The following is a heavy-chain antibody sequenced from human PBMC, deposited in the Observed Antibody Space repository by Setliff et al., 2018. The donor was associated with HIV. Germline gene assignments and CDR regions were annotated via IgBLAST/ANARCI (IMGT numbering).Heavy chain of an antibody. D-gene: IGHD5-18*01. J-gene: IGHJ5*01. Sequence: ASVKVSCKASGYTFIHYAMHWVRQAPGQRPEWLGWISNGDPNVKYSQKFQGRVTITTDRSAATVYMELSSLTSEDTAVYYCARRGDATMAFSFDFWGQGSLVTVSS. CDR3: ARRGDATMAFSFDF. CDR1: GYTFIHYA. V-gene: IGHV1-3*04. CDR2: ISNGDPNV.